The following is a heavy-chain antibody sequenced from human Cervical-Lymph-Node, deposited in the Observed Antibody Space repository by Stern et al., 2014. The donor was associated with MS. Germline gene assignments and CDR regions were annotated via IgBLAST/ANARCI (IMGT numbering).Heavy chain of an antibody. V-gene: IGHV3-74*02. Sequence: VQLVQSGGGLVQPGGSLRLSCAASGFTLSSYWMHWVRQAPGKGLVWVSRVNRDGTSISYADSVKGRFTISRDNAKNTLYLQMNSLRAEDTAVYYCATDPYYFDYWGQGALVTVSS. CDR3: ATDPYYFDY. CDR1: GFTLSSYW. CDR2: VNRDGTSI. J-gene: IGHJ4*02.